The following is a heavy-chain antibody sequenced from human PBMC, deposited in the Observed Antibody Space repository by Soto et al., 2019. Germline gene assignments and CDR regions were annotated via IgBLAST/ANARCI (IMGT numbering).Heavy chain of an antibody. V-gene: IGHV3-23*01. CDR3: ANVVG. Sequence: EVQLLESGGDLVQPGGSLRLSCAGSGFALLSFAMNWFRQAPGKGLEWVAASSGTGANEYYTASVRGRFTVSRDNSKNMVFREMNRLRVEDTAVYYCANVVGWGQGTLVTVSS. D-gene: IGHD2-2*01. CDR1: GFALLSFA. J-gene: IGHJ4*02. CDR2: SSGTGANE.